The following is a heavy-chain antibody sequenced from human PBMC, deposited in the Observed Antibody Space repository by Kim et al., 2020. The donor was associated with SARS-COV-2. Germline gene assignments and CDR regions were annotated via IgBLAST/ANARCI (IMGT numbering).Heavy chain of an antibody. Sequence: SETLSLTCAVYGVSFSGYHWRWIRQPPGKGLEWIGEINHSGSTNYNPSLKSRVTISVVTSKNQIYLKLRSVTAADTAVYYCASGPYYHTLTGLRGQ. J-gene: IGHJ1*01. CDR1: GVSFSGYH. CDR2: INHSGST. D-gene: IGHD3-9*01. V-gene: IGHV4-34*01. CDR3: ASGPYYHTLTGL.